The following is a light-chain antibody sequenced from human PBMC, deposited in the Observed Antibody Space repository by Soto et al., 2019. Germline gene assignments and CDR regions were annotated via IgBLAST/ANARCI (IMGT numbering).Light chain of an antibody. CDR2: GAS. Sequence: EIVMTQAPATLSVSPGERATLSGRASQSVSSNLAWYQQKPCKAPRLIIYGASTRATGIPDRFSGSGSGTECTLTISSLQSEDFAVYYWQQYNNWPPITFGQGTRLEIK. V-gene: IGKV3-15*01. CDR1: QSVSSN. CDR3: QQYNNWPPIT. J-gene: IGKJ5*01.